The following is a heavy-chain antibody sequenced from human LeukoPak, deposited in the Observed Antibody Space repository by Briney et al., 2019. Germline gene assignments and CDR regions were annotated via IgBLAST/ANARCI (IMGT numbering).Heavy chain of an antibody. J-gene: IGHJ4*02. V-gene: IGHV4-31*03. CDR3: ARSTNARKSGITGTTAVD. CDR2: IYYSGST. D-gene: IGHD1-7*01. CDR1: GGSISSGGYY. Sequence: PSQTLSLTCTVSGGSISSGGYYWRWIRQHPGKGLEWIGYIYYSGSTYYNPSLKSRVTISVDTSKNQFSLKLSSVTAADTAVYYCARSTNARKSGITGTTAVDWGQGTLVTVSS.